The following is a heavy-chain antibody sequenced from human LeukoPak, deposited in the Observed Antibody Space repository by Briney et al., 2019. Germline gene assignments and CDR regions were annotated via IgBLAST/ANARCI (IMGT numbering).Heavy chain of an antibody. Sequence: GASVKVSCKASGYTFTSYDINWVRQATGQGLEWMGWMNPNSGNTGYAQKFQGRVTMTRNTSISTAYMELSSLRSEDTAVYYCAREVYCSGGSCRPNWFDPWGQGTLVTVSS. CDR3: AREVYCSGGSCRPNWFDP. CDR1: GYTFTSYD. D-gene: IGHD2-15*01. V-gene: IGHV1-8*01. CDR2: MNPNSGNT. J-gene: IGHJ5*02.